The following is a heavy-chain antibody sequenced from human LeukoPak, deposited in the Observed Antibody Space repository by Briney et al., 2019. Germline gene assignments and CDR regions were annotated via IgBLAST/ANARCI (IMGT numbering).Heavy chain of an antibody. Sequence: GTHSLTCGVSGGSISGTNWWSWFRQPPGQGLEWIGEISLAGQTNYNPSLKGRVTMSLDKSSNQLSLHLTSVTAADTATYFCSRESGPFCPFGYWGQGSLAMVSS. J-gene: IGHJ4*02. CDR1: GGSISGTNW. CDR3: SRESGPFCPFGY. CDR2: ISLAGQT. D-gene: IGHD1-26*01. V-gene: IGHV4-4*01.